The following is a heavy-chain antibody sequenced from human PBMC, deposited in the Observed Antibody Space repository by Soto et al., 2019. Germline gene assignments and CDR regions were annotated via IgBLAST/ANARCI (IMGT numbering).Heavy chain of an antibody. CDR1: GFSVSSNY. CDR2: FSDVERA. V-gene: IGHV3-53*01. J-gene: IGHJ5*02. Sequence: EVRLVESGGGLIQPGGSLRLSCVVSGFSVSSNYMSWVRQAPGKGLEWVTVFSDVERANYADSVKGRFTVSRDISKRTVFLQMNSLRAEDTAVYYCARPHSAAFAWAAESWGQGTLVIVSS. D-gene: IGHD1-26*01. CDR3: ARPHSAAFAWAAES.